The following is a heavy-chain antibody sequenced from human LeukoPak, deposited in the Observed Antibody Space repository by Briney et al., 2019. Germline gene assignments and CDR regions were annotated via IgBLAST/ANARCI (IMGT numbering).Heavy chain of an antibody. J-gene: IGHJ5*02. CDR3: ARVNYGNTWFDP. V-gene: IGHV1-2*06. CDR1: GYTFTGYY. CDR2: INPNSGGT. Sequence: ASVKVSCKASGYTFTGYYMHWVQQAPGQGLEWMGRINPNSGGTNYAQKLQGRVTMTRDTSISTAYMELSRLRSDDTAVYYCARVNYGNTWFDPWGQGTLVTVSS. D-gene: IGHD4-17*01.